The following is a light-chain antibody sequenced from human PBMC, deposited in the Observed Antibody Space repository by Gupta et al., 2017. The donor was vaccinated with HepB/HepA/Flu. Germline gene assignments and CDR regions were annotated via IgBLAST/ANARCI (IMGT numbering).Light chain of an antibody. CDR1: SSSIGSNT. J-gene: IGLJ2*01. CDR3: ATWDDSLNGPV. Sequence: QSVLTQPPSASGTPGQRVTISCSGSSSSIGSNTVNWYQQLPGTAPKPLIYNNNQRPSGVPDRFSGSRSGTSASLAISGLQSEDEADYYCATWDDSLNGPVFGGGTKLTVL. CDR2: NNN. V-gene: IGLV1-44*01.